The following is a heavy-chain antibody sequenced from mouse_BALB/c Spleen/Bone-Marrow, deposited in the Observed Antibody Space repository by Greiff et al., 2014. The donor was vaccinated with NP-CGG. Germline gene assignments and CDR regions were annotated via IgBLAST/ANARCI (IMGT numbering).Heavy chain of an antibody. V-gene: IGHV7-3*02. D-gene: IGHD1-1*01. CDR3: ARDIGGITLDY. CDR1: GFTFTDYY. CDR2: IRNKANGYTT. Sequence: EVMLVESGGGLVQPGGSLRLSCAPSGFTFTDYYMNWVRQPPGKALEWLGFIRNKANGYTTEFSASVKGRFTISRDNSQSILYLQMNTLRAEDSATYYCARDIGGITLDYWGQGTTLTVSS. J-gene: IGHJ2*01.